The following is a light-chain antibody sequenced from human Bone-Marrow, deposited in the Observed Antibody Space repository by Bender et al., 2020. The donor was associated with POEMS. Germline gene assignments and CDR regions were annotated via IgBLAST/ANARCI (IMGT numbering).Light chain of an antibody. CDR2: EVF. CDR3: AVWDDSLNGWV. J-gene: IGLJ3*02. V-gene: IGLV2-8*01. Sequence: QSVLTQPPSASGTPGQRVTISCTGTSSDVGGYDFVSWYQHHPGKAPKLMIYEVFKRPSEVPDRFSGSRSGTSASLAISGLQSEDEADYYCAVWDDSLNGWVFGGGTKLTVL. CDR1: SSDVGGYDF.